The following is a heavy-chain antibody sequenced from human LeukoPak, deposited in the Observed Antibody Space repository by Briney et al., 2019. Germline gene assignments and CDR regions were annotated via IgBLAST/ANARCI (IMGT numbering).Heavy chain of an antibody. Sequence: EASVKVSCKTSGYTFTSYDIHWVRQATGQGLEWMAWMNPNSDNTDYAQKLQGRVTMTTNTSISTAYMELSSLRSEDTAVYYCARRNSWRYYFDYWGQGTLVTVSS. CDR1: GYTFTSYD. J-gene: IGHJ4*02. CDR3: ARRNSWRYYFDY. V-gene: IGHV1-8*01. CDR2: MNPNSDNT.